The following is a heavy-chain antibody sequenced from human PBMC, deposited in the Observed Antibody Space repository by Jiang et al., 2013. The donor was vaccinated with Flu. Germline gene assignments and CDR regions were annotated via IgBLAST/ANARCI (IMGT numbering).Heavy chain of an antibody. V-gene: IGHV1-58*01. CDR2: IVVGSGDT. CDR1: GFTFSSSA. D-gene: IGHD3-22*01. CDR3: AVKYYYDSSGYNSLDY. Sequence: KASGFTFSSSAVQWVRQTRGQRLEWIGWIVVGSGDTNYAQTFQERVTLTRDMSTSTAYMELSSLGSEDTAVYYCAVKYYYDSSGYNSLDYWGQGTLVTVSS. J-gene: IGHJ4*02.